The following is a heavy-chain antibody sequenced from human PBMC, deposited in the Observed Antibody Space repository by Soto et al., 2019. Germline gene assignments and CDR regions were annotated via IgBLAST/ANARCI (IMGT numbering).Heavy chain of an antibody. CDR1: GFNFPTYA. D-gene: IGHD4-17*01. V-gene: IGHV3-48*01. Sequence: EVQLVESGGELVQPGGSLRLSCAASGFNFPTYAMNWVRQAPGKGLEWLSFIHMTHNVIFYADSVRGRFTFSRDNAKDSLSLQRNDLRVEYTALYYCVSDPDGDLDFDYWGQGTLVTVSS. CDR2: IHMTHNVI. CDR3: VSDPDGDLDFDY. J-gene: IGHJ4*02.